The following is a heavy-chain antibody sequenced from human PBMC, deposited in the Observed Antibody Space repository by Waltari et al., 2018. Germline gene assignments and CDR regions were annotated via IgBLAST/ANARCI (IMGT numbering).Heavy chain of an antibody. V-gene: IGHV3-23*01. J-gene: IGHJ6*02. CDR3: ARGSKDSGRDV. Sequence: EVQLLESGGRLVQPGGSLVLSCAASGFTFRSYVLIWVRQAPGKGLEWVSSIGSSGDTYYAGSVKGRFTISRDNSKNTLYLQMNSLRAEDTALYYCARGSKDSGRDVWGQGTTVTVSS. CDR2: IGSSGDT. D-gene: IGHD1-26*01. CDR1: GFTFRSYV.